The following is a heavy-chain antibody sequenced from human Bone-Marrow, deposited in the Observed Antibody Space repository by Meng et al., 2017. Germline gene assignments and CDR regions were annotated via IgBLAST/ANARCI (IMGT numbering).Heavy chain of an antibody. D-gene: IGHD6-25*01. CDR3: ARDEDISAAGKLFGDY. Sequence: QVQRVQSGAEVKKPGASVKVSCKASGYTFTGYYMHWVRQAPGQGLEWMGRINPNSGGTHYAQKFQARVTMTGDTSISTAYMELSGLRSDDTAMYYCARDEDISAAGKLFGDYWGQGTLVTVSS. J-gene: IGHJ4*02. CDR1: GYTFTGYY. CDR2: INPNSGGT. V-gene: IGHV1-2*06.